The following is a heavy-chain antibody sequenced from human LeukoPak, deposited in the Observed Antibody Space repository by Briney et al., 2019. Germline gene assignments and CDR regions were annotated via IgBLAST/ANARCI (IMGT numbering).Heavy chain of an antibody. Sequence: GGSLRLSCAASGFTFSSYSMNWLRQAPGKGLEWLSYISTTGTIYYAESVKGRFSISRDNAKNSLYLQMNSLRPEDTAVYYCARDSLVFGVVTTFDYWGQGTLVTVSS. J-gene: IGHJ4*02. V-gene: IGHV3-48*01. CDR3: ARDSLVFGVVTTFDY. CDR2: ISTTGTI. CDR1: GFTFSSYS. D-gene: IGHD3-3*01.